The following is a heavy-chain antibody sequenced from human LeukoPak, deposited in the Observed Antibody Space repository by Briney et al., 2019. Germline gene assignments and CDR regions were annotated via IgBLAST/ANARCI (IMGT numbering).Heavy chain of an antibody. CDR3: VRDLVVVPAAINWFDP. CDR2: INPNSGGT. J-gene: IGHJ5*02. D-gene: IGHD2-2*01. CDR1: GYTFTGYY. Sequence: ASVKVSCKASGYTFTGYYMHWVRQAPGQGLEWMGWINPNSGGTNYAQKFQGRVTMTRDASISTAYMELSRLRSDDTAVYYCVRDLVVVPAAINWFDPWGQGTLVTVSS. V-gene: IGHV1-2*02.